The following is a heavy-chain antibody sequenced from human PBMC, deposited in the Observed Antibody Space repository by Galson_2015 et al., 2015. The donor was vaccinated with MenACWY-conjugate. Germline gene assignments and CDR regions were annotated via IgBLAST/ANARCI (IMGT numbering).Heavy chain of an antibody. CDR1: GYMFTSYG. J-gene: IGHJ6*02. Sequence: KVSCKASGYMFTSYGISWVRQAPGQGLEWIGRISGKNENTKYAQKFQDRVAVTTDASTTTAYMELTALKFDDTALYYCARDSQYGMDLWGQGTTVIVS. CDR2: ISGKNENT. CDR3: ARDSQYGMDL. D-gene: IGHD2/OR15-2a*01. V-gene: IGHV1-18*01.